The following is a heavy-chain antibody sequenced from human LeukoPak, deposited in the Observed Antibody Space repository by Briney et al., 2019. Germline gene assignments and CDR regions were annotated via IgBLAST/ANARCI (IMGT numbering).Heavy chain of an antibody. CDR3: AKDARRTNGWYFFDY. D-gene: IGHD6-19*01. J-gene: IGHJ4*02. Sequence: GGSLRLSCAASGFAFSSQAMGWVRQAPGEGLEWVSVISDSASITYYADSVKGRFTISRDNSKNTLFLQMNSLRAEDTAVYYCAKDARRTNGWYFFDYWGQGTLVTVSS. V-gene: IGHV3-23*01. CDR2: ISDSASIT. CDR1: GFAFSSQA.